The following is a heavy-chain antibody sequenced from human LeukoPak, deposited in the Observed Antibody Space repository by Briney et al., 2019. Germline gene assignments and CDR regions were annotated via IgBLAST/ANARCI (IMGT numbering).Heavy chain of an antibody. J-gene: IGHJ4*02. D-gene: IGHD2-21*02. Sequence: GESLKISCKGSGYSFTTYWIGWVRHMPGKGLEWMGIIYPGDSDTRYSPSFQGQVTISADKSISTAYLQWSSLEASDTAMYYCARTYCGGDCYYSYFDYWGQGTLVTVSS. CDR2: IYPGDSDT. V-gene: IGHV5-51*01. CDR3: ARTYCGGDCYYSYFDY. CDR1: GYSFTTYW.